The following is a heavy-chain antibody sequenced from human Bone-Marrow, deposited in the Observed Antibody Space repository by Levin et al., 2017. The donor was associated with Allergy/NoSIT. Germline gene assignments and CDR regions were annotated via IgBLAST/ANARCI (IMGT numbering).Heavy chain of an antibody. CDR2: INPNSGGT. J-gene: IGHJ5*02. Sequence: ASVKVSCKASGYTFTGYYMHWVRQAPGQGLEWMGWINPNSGGTNYAQKFQGRVTMTRDTSISTAYMELSRLRSDDTAVYYCAREANDFWSGYYTGNWFDPWGQGTLVTVSS. CDR1: GYTFTGYY. V-gene: IGHV1-2*02. D-gene: IGHD3-3*01. CDR3: AREANDFWSGYYTGNWFDP.